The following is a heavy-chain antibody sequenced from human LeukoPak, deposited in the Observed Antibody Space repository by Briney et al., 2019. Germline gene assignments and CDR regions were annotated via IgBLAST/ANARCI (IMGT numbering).Heavy chain of an antibody. CDR2: ISYDGSNK. CDR1: GFTFSSYA. CDR3: AREIIAAAGTWVFSNWFDP. J-gene: IGHJ5*02. V-gene: IGHV3-30*04. D-gene: IGHD6-13*01. Sequence: HPGGSLRLSCAASGFTFSSYAMHWVCQAPGKGLEWVAVISYDGSNKYYADSVKGRFTIPRDNSKNTLYLQMNSLRAEDTAVYYCAREIIAAAGTWVFSNWFDPWGQGTLVTVSS.